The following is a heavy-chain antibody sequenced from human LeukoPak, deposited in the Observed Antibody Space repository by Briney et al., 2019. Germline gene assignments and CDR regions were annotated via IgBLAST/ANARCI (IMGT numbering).Heavy chain of an antibody. J-gene: IGHJ3*02. Sequence: GGSLRLSCAASGFTFSSYSMNWVRQAPGKGLEWVSSISSSSSYIYYADSVKGRFTISRDNAKNSLYLQMNSLRAEDTAVYYCARVRMVTTSLDAFDIWGQGTMVTVSS. CDR1: GFTFSSYS. V-gene: IGHV3-21*01. D-gene: IGHD4-17*01. CDR3: ARVRMVTTSLDAFDI. CDR2: ISSSSSYI.